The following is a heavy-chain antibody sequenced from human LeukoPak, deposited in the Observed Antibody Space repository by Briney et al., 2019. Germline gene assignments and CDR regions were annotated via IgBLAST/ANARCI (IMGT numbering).Heavy chain of an antibody. CDR2: ISGSGGST. CDR3: AKDTFWFGELLPSSY. Sequence: GGSLRLSCAASGFTFSSYAMSWVRQAPGKGLEWVSAISGSGGSTYYADSVKGWFTISRDNSKNTLYLQMNSLRAEDTAVYYCAKDTFWFGELLPSSYWGQGTLVTVSS. D-gene: IGHD3-10*01. CDR1: GFTFSSYA. V-gene: IGHV3-23*01. J-gene: IGHJ4*02.